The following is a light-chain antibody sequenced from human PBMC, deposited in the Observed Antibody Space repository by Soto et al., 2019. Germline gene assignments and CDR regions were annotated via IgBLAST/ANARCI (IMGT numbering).Light chain of an antibody. CDR1: SGVVGIYSH. V-gene: IGLV2-23*01. CDR2: EGS. J-gene: IGLJ1*01. CDR3: CSYALSSSYV. Sequence: QSVLTQPASLSGSPGQSIPIACTGNSGVVGIYSHVSWYQQHPGKAPRLIIYEGSKRPSGVSHRFSASRSDKTASLTISGLQAEDEAAYYCCSYALSSSYVFGTGTKVTVL.